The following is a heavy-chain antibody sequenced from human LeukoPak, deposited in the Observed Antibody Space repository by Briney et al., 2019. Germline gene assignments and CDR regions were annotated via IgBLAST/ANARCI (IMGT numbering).Heavy chain of an antibody. J-gene: IGHJ4*02. V-gene: IGHV4-34*01. D-gene: IGHD5-18*01. CDR2: INHSGST. Sequence: SETLSLTCAVYGGSFSGYYWSWIRQPPGKGLEWIGEINHSGSTNYNPSLKSRVTISVDRSKNQFSLKLSSVTAADTAVYYCARVRDTAILDYWGQGTLVTVSS. CDR3: ARVRDTAILDY. CDR1: GGSFSGYY.